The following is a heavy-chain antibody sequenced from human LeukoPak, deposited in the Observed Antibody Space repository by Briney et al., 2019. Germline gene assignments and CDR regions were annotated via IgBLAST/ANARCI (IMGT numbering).Heavy chain of an antibody. V-gene: IGHV4-61*02. J-gene: IGHJ4*02. CDR3: ARDRAPPSSIAARSWWDY. CDR1: GGSISSGDYY. Sequence: PSETLSLTCTVSGGSISSGDYYWSWIRQPAGKGLEWIGRIYTSGSTNYNPSLKSRVTMSVDTSKNQFSLKLSSVTAADTAVYYCARDRAPPSSIAARSWWDYWGQGTLVTVSS. D-gene: IGHD6-6*01. CDR2: IYTSGST.